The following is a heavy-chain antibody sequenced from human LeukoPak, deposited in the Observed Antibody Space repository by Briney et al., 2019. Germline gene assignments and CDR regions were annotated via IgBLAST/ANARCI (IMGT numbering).Heavy chain of an antibody. Sequence: GRSLRLSCAASGFTFSSYGMHWVRQAPGKGLEWVAVIWYDGSNKYYADSVKGRFTISRDNSKNTLYLQMNSLRAEDTAVYYCARDPTSAVAGTDAFDIWGQGTMVTVSS. J-gene: IGHJ3*02. CDR1: GFTFSSYG. D-gene: IGHD6-19*01. CDR3: ARDPTSAVAGTDAFDI. CDR2: IWYDGSNK. V-gene: IGHV3-33*01.